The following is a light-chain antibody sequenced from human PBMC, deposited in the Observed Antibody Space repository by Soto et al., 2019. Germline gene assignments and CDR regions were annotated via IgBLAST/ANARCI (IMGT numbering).Light chain of an antibody. V-gene: IGLV2-8*01. J-gene: IGLJ3*02. Sequence: QSALTQPPSASGSPGQSVTISCTGTSSDIGAYNYVSWYQQHPGKAPKLMIHEVSKRPSGVPDRFSGSKSGNTASRTVSGLQAEDEADYYCSSYAGSNDRWVFGGGTKVTVL. CDR2: EVS. CDR3: SSYAGSNDRWV. CDR1: SSDIGAYNY.